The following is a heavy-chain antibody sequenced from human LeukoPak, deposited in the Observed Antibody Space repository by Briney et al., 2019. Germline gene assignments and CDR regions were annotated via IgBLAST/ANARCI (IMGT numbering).Heavy chain of an antibody. J-gene: IGHJ4*02. V-gene: IGHV4-39*01. CDR2: IYYSGST. CDR3: ASWVGGREVITFGGVIVPPDY. D-gene: IGHD3-16*02. Sequence: SETLSLTCTVSGGYISSSSYYWAWIRQPPGKGLEWIGSIYYSGSTYYNPSLKGRATISVDTSNNQFSLRLSSVTAADTAVYYCASWVGGREVITFGGVIVPPDYWGQGILVTVSS. CDR1: GGYISSSSYY.